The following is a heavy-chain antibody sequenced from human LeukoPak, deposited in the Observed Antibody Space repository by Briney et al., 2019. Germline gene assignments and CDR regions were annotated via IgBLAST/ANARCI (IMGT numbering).Heavy chain of an antibody. CDR3: ARKHYYDSSGFFPPMDY. V-gene: IGHV3-66*01. J-gene: IGHJ4*02. CDR1: GFTVSSNS. Sequence: GGSLSLSCAASGFTVSSNSMSWVRQAPGKGLEWVSVIYSGGSTFYADSVKGRFTISRDHSKNTLYLQMNSLRAEDTAVYYCARKHYYDSSGFFPPMDYWGQGTLVTVSS. CDR2: IYSGGST. D-gene: IGHD3-22*01.